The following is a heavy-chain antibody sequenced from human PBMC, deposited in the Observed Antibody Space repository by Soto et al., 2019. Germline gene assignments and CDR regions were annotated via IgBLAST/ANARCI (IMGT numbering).Heavy chain of an antibody. Sequence: ETLSLTCTVSGGSISSSYWSWIRQPPGKGLEWIGYIHYTGSPNYNPSLKSRVTISVDTSKNQFSLRLTSVTAADTAVYYCSTLRSYAASFHIWGQGTLVTVSS. CDR1: GGSISSSY. J-gene: IGHJ3*02. D-gene: IGHD1-26*01. CDR3: STLRSYAASFHI. V-gene: IGHV4-59*01. CDR2: IHYTGSP.